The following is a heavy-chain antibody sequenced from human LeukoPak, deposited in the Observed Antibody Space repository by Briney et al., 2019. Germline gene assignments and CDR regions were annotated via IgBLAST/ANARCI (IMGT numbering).Heavy chain of an antibody. CDR3: ARMRGYYYYYGMDV. Sequence: ASVKVSCKASGYTFTSYDINWVRQATGQGLEWMGWMNPNSGNTGYAQKFQGRVTMTRNTSISTAYMELSSLRSEDTAVYYCARMRGYYYYYGMDVWGQGTTVTASS. V-gene: IGHV1-8*01. CDR2: MNPNSGNT. J-gene: IGHJ6*02. CDR1: GYTFTSYD.